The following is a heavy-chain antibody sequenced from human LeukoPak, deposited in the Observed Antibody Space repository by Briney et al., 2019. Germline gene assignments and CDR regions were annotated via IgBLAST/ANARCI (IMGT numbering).Heavy chain of an antibody. CDR3: ITVTTLTTGRVY. V-gene: IGHV3-49*03. D-gene: IGHD4-17*01. CDR2: IRSKAYGGTT. Sequence: GGSLRLSCTASGFTFGDYAMSWFRQAPGKGLEWVGFIRSKAYGGTTEYAASVKGRFTISRDDSKNALYLQMDSLKTEDTAVYYCITVTTLTTGRVYWGQGTLVTVSS. CDR1: GFTFGDYA. J-gene: IGHJ4*02.